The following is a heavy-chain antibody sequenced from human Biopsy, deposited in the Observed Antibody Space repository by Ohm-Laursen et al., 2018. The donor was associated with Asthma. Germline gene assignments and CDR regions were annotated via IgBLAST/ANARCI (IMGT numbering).Heavy chain of an antibody. CDR3: ARTYYDFLTGQVKDVFGV. D-gene: IGHD3-9*01. J-gene: IGHJ3*01. CDR2: VNTGNGDT. V-gene: IGHV1-3*04. CDR1: GYNFISFA. Sequence: GASVKFSCKVSGYNFISFAIHWVRQAPGQRLEWMGWVNTGNGDTKYSQKFQGRVTITRDTSASTAYMELRSLRSEDTATYYCARTYYDFLTGQVKDVFGVWGQGTMVTVSS.